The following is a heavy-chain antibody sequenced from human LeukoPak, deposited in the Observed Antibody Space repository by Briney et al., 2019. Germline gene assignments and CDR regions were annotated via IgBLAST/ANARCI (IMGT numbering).Heavy chain of an antibody. D-gene: IGHD6-19*01. CDR1: GGSISSGSYY. CDR3: ARYIAVAGRDAFDI. Sequence: SETLSLTCTVSGGSISSGSYYWSWIRQPAGKGLEWIGRIYTSGSTNYNPSLKSRVTISVDTSKNQFSLKLSSVTAADTAVYYCARYIAVAGRDAFDIWGQGTMVTVSS. V-gene: IGHV4-61*02. CDR2: IYTSGST. J-gene: IGHJ3*02.